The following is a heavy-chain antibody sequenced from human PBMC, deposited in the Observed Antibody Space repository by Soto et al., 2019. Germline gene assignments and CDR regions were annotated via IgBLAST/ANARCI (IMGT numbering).Heavy chain of an antibody. J-gene: IGHJ5*02. CDR1: GGSISSYY. D-gene: IGHD5-12*01. CDR3: ARDHRNSGYDTDWFDP. CDR2: IYYSGST. V-gene: IGHV4-59*01. Sequence: SETLSLTCTVSGGSISSYYWSWIRQPPGKGLEWIGYIYYSGSTNYNPSLKSRVTTSVDTSKNQFSLKLSSVTAADTAVYYCARDHRNSGYDTDWFDPWGQGTLVTVSS.